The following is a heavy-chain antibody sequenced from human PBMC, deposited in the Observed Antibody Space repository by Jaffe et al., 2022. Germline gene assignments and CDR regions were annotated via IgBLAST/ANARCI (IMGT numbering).Heavy chain of an antibody. J-gene: IGHJ5*02. D-gene: IGHD3-10*01. CDR3: ARDKVPITMVRGVIIGRNWFDP. Sequence: QVQLVQSGAEVKKPGSSVKVSCKASGGTFSSYAISWVRQAPGQGLEWMGGIIPIFGTANYAQKFQGRVTITTDESTSTAYMELSSLRSEDTAVYYCARDKVPITMVRGVIIGRNWFDPWGQGTLVTVSS. V-gene: IGHV1-69*05. CDR1: GGTFSSYA. CDR2: IIPIFGTA.